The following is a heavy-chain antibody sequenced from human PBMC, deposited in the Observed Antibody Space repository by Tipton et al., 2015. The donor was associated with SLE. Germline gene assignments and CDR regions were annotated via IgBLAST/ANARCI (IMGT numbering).Heavy chain of an antibody. D-gene: IGHD1-7*01. J-gene: IGHJ4*02. Sequence: QSGPEVKKPGSSVKVSCKASGGTFRNYVISWVRQAPGQGLEWVGGIMPMSGTANYAQKLQGRLTITADKSTSTAYMELSSLRSDDTAVYYCARDTGQWELEPFNYWGQGTLVTVST. CDR2: IMPMSGTA. V-gene: IGHV1-69*06. CDR3: ARDTGQWELEPFNY. CDR1: GGTFRNYV.